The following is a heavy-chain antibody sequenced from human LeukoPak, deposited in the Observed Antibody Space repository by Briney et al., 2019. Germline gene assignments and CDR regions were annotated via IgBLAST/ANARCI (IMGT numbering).Heavy chain of an antibody. D-gene: IGHD3-22*01. CDR2: IYPGDSDT. J-gene: IGHJ6*03. CDR3: ARQFDYDSSGYGYYYMDV. CDR1: GYSFTSYW. Sequence: GESLKISCKGSGYSFTSYWIGWVRQMPGKGLEWMGIIYPGDSDTRYSPSFQGQVTISADKSISTAYLQWSSLKASDTAMYYCARQFDYDSSGYGYYYMDVWGKGTTVTVSS. V-gene: IGHV5-51*01.